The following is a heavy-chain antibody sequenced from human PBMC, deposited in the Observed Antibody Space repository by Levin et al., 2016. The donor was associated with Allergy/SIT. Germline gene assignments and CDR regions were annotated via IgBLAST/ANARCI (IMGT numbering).Heavy chain of an antibody. Sequence: ASVKVSCKTSGYTFTSYGISWVRQAPGQGLEWMGWISSFNGNTNYEQNLQGRVTLTTDTSTATAYMELRSLRSDDTAMYYCARRYCGGDCPGSMFYFDYWGQGTLVTVSS. D-gene: IGHD2-21*01. CDR2: ISSFNGNT. CDR1: GYTFTSYG. V-gene: IGHV1-18*01. CDR3: ARRYCGGDCPGSMFYFDY. J-gene: IGHJ4*02.